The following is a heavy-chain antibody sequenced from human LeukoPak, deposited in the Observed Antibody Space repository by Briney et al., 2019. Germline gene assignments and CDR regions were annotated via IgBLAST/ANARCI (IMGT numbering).Heavy chain of an antibody. J-gene: IGHJ4*02. D-gene: IGHD1-26*01. Sequence: ASVTVSCKVSGYTLTELSMHWVRQAPGKGLEWMGGFDPEDGETIYAQKFQGRVTMTEDTSTDTAYMELSSLRSEDTAVYYCATPGRATREGYFDYWGQGTLVTVSS. CDR1: GYTLTELS. V-gene: IGHV1-24*01. CDR3: ATPGRATREGYFDY. CDR2: FDPEDGET.